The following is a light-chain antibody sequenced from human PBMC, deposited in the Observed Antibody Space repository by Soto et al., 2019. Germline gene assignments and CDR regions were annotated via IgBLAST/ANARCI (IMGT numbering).Light chain of an antibody. CDR1: SSDVGGYNY. CDR2: DVS. Sequence: SCTGTSSDVGGYNYVSWYQQHPAKAPKVMIYDVSNRPSGVSNRFSGSKSGNTASLTISGLQAEDEADYYCYSYTSSSTYVFGTGTKVTVL. V-gene: IGLV2-14*03. CDR3: YSYTSSSTYV. J-gene: IGLJ1*01.